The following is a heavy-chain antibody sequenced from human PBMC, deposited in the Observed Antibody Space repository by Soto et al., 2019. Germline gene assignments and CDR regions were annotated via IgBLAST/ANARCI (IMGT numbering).Heavy chain of an antibody. V-gene: IGHV3-30*18. CDR1: GFIFSNYG. CDR3: AKDIHPGRDTYHYGADY. D-gene: IGHD5-12*01. CDR2: ISYDGSRK. J-gene: IGHJ4*01. Sequence: QVQLVESGGGVVQPGTSLTLSCSASGFIFSNYGMHWVRQAPGKGLEWVSIISYDGSRKHYIDSLKGRFTISRDNSKNTLDLQMNSLRAEDTAVYYCAKDIHPGRDTYHYGADYWGQEPWSPSPQ.